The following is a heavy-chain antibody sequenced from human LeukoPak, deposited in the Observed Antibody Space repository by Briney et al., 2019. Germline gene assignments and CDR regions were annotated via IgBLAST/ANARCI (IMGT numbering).Heavy chain of an antibody. CDR2: MKHDGNEK. J-gene: IGHJ4*02. CDR1: GITFSKYW. V-gene: IGHV3-7*01. Sequence: GGSLRLSCVDSGITFSKYWMNWVRQAPGKGLVRVANMKHDGNEKHYVDSVEGRFTISRDNAKSSLYLQMNNLRAEDTAVYYCARDLGHSGYDLYDYWGQGTLVTVSS. D-gene: IGHD5-12*01. CDR3: ARDLGHSGYDLYDY.